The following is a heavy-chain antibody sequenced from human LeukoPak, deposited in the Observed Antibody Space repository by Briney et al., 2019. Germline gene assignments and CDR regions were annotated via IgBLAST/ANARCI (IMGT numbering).Heavy chain of an antibody. CDR1: GGSISSYY. D-gene: IGHD5-24*01. V-gene: IGHV4-59*01. J-gene: IGHJ4*02. CDR3: ARGVEMATTKFFDY. CDR2: IYYSGST. Sequence: SETLSLTCTVSGGSISSYYWSWIRQPPGKGLEWIGYIYYSGSTNYNPSLKSRVTISVDTSKNQFSLKLSSVTAADTAVYYCARGVEMATTKFFDYWGQGTLVTVSS.